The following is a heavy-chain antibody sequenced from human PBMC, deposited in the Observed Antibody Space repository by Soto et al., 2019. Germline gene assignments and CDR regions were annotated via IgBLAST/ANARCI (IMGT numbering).Heavy chain of an antibody. CDR2: IYTSGST. V-gene: IGHV4-4*07. CDR3: ARGTPTLYCSGGSCYFFDY. Sequence: QVQLQESGPGLVKPSETLSLTCTVSGGSISSYYWSWIRQPAGKGLEWIGRIYTSGSTNYNPSLKSRVTMSVDTSKYQFSLKLSSVTAADTAVYYCARGTPTLYCSGGSCYFFDYWGQGTLVTVSS. CDR1: GGSISSYY. J-gene: IGHJ4*02. D-gene: IGHD2-15*01.